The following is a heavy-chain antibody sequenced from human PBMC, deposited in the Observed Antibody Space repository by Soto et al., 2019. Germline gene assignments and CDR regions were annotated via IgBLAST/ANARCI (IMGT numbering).Heavy chain of an antibody. J-gene: IGHJ4*02. CDR3: AKLNYAQGFDY. Sequence: PGGSLRLSCAASGFTFDDYAMHWVRQAPGKGLEWVSGISWNSGSIGYADSVKGRFTISRDNAKNSLYLQMNSLRAEDTALYYCAKLNYAQGFDYWGQGTLVTVSS. D-gene: IGHD4-4*01. CDR1: GFTFDDYA. CDR2: ISWNSGSI. V-gene: IGHV3-9*01.